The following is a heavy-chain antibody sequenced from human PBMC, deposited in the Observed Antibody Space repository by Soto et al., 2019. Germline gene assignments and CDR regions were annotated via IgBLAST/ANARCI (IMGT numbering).Heavy chain of an antibody. Sequence: HVTLKESGPVLVKPTETLTLTCTVSGFSLSNGKVGVSWIRQPPGKALEWLEHIFSNDEKSYRTPLKSSLTISEDTAKSQVVLTMTNVDPVDTATYYCARILFGRSVAGGYFYMDVWGKGTTVTVSS. D-gene: IGHD6-19*01. CDR1: GFSLSNGKVG. CDR2: IFSNDEK. J-gene: IGHJ6*03. V-gene: IGHV2-26*01. CDR3: ARILFGRSVAGGYFYMDV.